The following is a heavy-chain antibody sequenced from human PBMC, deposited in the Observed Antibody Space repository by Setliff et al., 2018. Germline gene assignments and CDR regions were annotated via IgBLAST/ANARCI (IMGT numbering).Heavy chain of an antibody. CDR3: ARVSSYGSGSYYYYYYGMDV. Sequence: PSETLSLTCTVSGGSISSRSYYWGWKRQPPGKGLEWIGSIYYSGSTYYRPSLKSRVTISVDTSKNQFSLKLSSVTAADTAVYYCARVSSYGSGSYYYYYYGMDVWGQGTTVTVSS. D-gene: IGHD3-10*01. J-gene: IGHJ6*02. CDR2: IYYSGST. V-gene: IGHV4-39*07. CDR1: GGSISSRSYY.